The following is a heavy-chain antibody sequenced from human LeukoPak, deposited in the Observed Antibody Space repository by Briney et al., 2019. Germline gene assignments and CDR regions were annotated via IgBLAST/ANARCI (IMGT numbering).Heavy chain of an antibody. CDR2: INHSEST. CDR1: GFTFSSYA. CDR3: ARGPPTDYYDGSGYYYFDY. D-gene: IGHD3-22*01. J-gene: IGHJ4*02. Sequence: GSLRLSCAASGFTFSSYAMSWVRQSPGKGLEWIGEINHSESTNYNPSLKSRVTISVDTSKNQLSLKLTSVTAADTAVYYCARGPPTDYYDGSGYYYFDYWGQGTLVTVSS. V-gene: IGHV4-34*01.